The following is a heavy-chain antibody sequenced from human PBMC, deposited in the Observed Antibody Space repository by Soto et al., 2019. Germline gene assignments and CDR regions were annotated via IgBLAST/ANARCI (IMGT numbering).Heavy chain of an antibody. D-gene: IGHD3-22*01. CDR1: DGAISSGGYF. V-gene: IGHV4-30-2*01. J-gene: IGHJ3*02. CDR3: ARGVYYYDANGYACDI. Sequence: TLSRTFAVSDGAISSGGYFRGWIPQPPGKGLEWIGYIYHSGSTYYNPSLKSRVTISVDRSKNQFSLKLSSVTAAETAVYYGARGVYYYDANGYACDIWGKGITVT. CDR2: IYHSGST.